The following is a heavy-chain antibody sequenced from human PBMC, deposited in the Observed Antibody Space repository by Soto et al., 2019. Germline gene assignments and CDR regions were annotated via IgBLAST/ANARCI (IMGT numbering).Heavy chain of an antibody. CDR3: ARDRIVGATTSTYYYYGMDV. CDR1: GYTFTSYG. V-gene: IGHV1-18*01. Sequence: ASVKVSCKASGYTFTSYGISWVRQAPGQGLEWMGWINAYNGNTNYAQKLQGRVTMTTDTSTSTAYMELRSLRSDDTAVYYCARDRIVGATTSTYYYYGMDVWGQGTTVTVSS. CDR2: INAYNGNT. D-gene: IGHD1-26*01. J-gene: IGHJ6*02.